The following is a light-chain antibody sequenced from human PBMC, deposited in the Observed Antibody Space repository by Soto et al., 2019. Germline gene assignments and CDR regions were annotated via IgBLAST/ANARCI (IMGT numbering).Light chain of an antibody. J-gene: IGKJ5*01. CDR1: QGISSY. CDR3: QQSYSTLIT. CDR2: AAS. V-gene: IGKV1-39*01. Sequence: PVSKSASSVSAPPGGRVTISCGASQGISSYLTWYQQKPGKAPKLLIYAASTLQSGVPSRFSGSGSGTDFTLTISSLQPEDFATYYCQQSYSTLITFGQGTRLEI.